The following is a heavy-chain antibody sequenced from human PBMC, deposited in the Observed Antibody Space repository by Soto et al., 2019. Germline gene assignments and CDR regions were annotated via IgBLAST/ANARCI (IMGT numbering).Heavy chain of an antibody. CDR3: AKEGATRHYFDY. CDR2: IIDSGGGT. CDR1: GFTFSSYA. V-gene: IGHV3-23*01. Sequence: GGSLRLSCAASGFTFSSYAMSWVRQAPGKGLEWVSAIIDSGGGTYHADSVKGRFTISRDNSKNTLYLQMNSLRAEDTAVYYCAKEGATRHYFDYWGQGTLVTVSS. D-gene: IGHD1-26*01. J-gene: IGHJ4*02.